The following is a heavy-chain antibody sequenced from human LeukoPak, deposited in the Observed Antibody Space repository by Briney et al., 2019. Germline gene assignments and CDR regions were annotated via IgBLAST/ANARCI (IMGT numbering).Heavy chain of an antibody. V-gene: IGHV4-34*01. D-gene: IGHD6-13*01. CDR1: GGSFSDYY. CDR2: INHSEST. CDR3: ARLVSQTEPRFDS. J-gene: IGHJ4*02. Sequence: SETLSLTCAVYGGSFSDYYWSWIRQTPGRGREWIGEINHSESTYYNPSLKSRVTILVDTSKNQFSLKLNSVTAADTAVYYCARLVSQTEPRFDSWGQGNLVTVSS.